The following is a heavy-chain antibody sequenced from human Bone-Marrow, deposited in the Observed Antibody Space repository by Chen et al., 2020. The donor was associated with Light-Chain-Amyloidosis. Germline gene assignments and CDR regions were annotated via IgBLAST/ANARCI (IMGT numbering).Heavy chain of an antibody. V-gene: IGHV3-7*01. J-gene: IGHJ3*02. Sequence: EVQLVESGGGLVQPGGSLRLSCTASEFTFTNFRMIWVRQAPGKGLEWVANTTQVRSKDYNVDAVKGRFTISRDNAKNSLYLQVNSRRAEDTAGNYCARVRGWWTFDIWGQGTMVTVSS. CDR2: TTQVRSKD. CDR1: EFTFTNFR. CDR3: ARVRGWWTFDI. D-gene: IGHD2-8*02.